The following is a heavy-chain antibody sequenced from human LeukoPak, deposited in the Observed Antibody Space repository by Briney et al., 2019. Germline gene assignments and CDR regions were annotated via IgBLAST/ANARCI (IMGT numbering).Heavy chain of an antibody. CDR1: GYTFTSYD. V-gene: IGHV1-2*02. D-gene: IGHD3-22*01. CDR2: INPNSGGT. Sequence: ASVKVSCKASGYTFTSYDINWVRQATGQGLEWMGWINPNSGGTNYAQKFQGRVTMTRDTSISTAYMELSRLRSDDTAVYYCARVSDYYDSSGYLFYWGQGTLVTVSS. CDR3: ARVSDYYDSSGYLFY. J-gene: IGHJ4*02.